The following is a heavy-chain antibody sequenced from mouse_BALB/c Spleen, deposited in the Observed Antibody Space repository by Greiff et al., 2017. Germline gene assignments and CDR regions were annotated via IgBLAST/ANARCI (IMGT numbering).Heavy chain of an antibody. Sequence: EVKVVESGGGLVKPGGSLKLSCAASGFTFSSYTMSWVRQTPEKRLEWVATISSGGGNTYYPDSVKGRFTISRDNAKNNLYLQMSSLRSEDTALYYCARSLPIFDCSLHWGQGTLVTVSA. CDR3: ARSLPIFDCSLH. CDR1: GFTFSSYT. J-gene: IGHJ3*01. D-gene: IGHD6-2*01. V-gene: IGHV5-9*03. CDR2: ISSGGGNT.